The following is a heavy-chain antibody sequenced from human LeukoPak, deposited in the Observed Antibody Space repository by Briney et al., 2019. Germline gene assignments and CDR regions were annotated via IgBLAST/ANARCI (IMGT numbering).Heavy chain of an antibody. J-gene: IGHJ4*02. V-gene: IGHV3-23*01. Sequence: PGGSLRLSCAASGFTFSSYAMSWVRQAPGKGLEWVSAISGSGGSTYYADSVKGRFTISRDNSKNTLYLQMNSLRAEDTAVYYCAKGKEYYDSSGYPTVYFDYWGQGTLVTVSS. CDR2: ISGSGGST. CDR3: AKGKEYYDSSGYPTVYFDY. D-gene: IGHD3-22*01. CDR1: GFTFSSYA.